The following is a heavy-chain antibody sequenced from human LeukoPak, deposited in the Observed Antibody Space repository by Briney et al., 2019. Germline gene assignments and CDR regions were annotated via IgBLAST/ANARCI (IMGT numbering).Heavy chain of an antibody. V-gene: IGHV4-59*01. CDR1: GGSISSYY. Sequence: KPSETLSLTCTVSGGSISSYYWSWIRQPPGKGLEWIGYIYYSGSTNYNPSLKSRVTISVDTSKNQFSLKLSSVTAADTAVYYCARGIRSSSWYPYWGQGTLVSVSS. CDR3: ARGIRSSSWYPY. J-gene: IGHJ4*02. CDR2: IYYSGST. D-gene: IGHD6-13*01.